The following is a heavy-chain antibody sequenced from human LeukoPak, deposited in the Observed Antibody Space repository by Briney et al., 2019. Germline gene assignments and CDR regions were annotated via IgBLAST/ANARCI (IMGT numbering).Heavy chain of an antibody. CDR3: ARSYDSSGYYGYGYYFDY. D-gene: IGHD3-22*01. CDR2: INPNSGGT. J-gene: IGHJ4*02. V-gene: IGHV1-2*02. CDR1: GYTFTGYY. Sequence: VASVKVSCKASGYTFTGYYMHWVRQAPGQGLEWMGWINPNSGGTNYAQKFQGRVTMTRDTSISTAYMELSRLRSDDTAVYYCARSYDSSGYYGYGYYFDYWGQGTLVTVSS.